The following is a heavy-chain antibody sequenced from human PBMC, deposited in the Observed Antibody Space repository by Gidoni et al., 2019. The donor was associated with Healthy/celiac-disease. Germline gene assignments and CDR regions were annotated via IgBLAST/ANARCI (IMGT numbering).Heavy chain of an antibody. CDR2: ISYDGSNK. J-gene: IGHJ6*02. V-gene: IGHV3-30*18. D-gene: IGHD3-22*01. CDR1: GFTFSSYG. Sequence: QVQLVESGGGVVQPGRSLRLSCAASGFTFSSYGMHWVRQAPGKGLEWVAVISYDGSNKYYADSVKGRFTISRDNSKNTLYLQMNSLRAEDTAVYYCAKDRYRHYYDSSGHYYYYYGMDVWGQGTTVTVSS. CDR3: AKDRYRHYYDSSGHYYYYYGMDV.